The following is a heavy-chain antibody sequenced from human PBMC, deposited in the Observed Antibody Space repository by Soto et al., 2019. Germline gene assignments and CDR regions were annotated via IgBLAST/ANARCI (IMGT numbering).Heavy chain of an antibody. Sequence: GGSLRLSCAASGFTFSSYSMNWVRQAPGKGLEWVSSISSSSYIYYADSVKGRFTISSDNAKNSLYLQMNSLRAEDTAVYYCARRGMDVWGQGTTVTVSS. V-gene: IGHV3-21*01. CDR1: GFTFSSYS. J-gene: IGHJ6*02. CDR3: ARRGMDV. CDR2: ISSSSYI.